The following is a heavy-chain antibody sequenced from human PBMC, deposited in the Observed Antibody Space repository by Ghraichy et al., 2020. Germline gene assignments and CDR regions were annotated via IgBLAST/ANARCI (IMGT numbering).Heavy chain of an antibody. CDR2: INHSGST. CDR1: GGSFSGYY. Sequence: SETLSLTCAVYGGSFSGYYWSWIRQPPGKGLEWIGEINHSGSTNYNPSLKSRVTISVDTSKNQFSLKLSSVTAADTAVYYCARTSRYYYYYGMDVWGQGTTVTVSS. V-gene: IGHV4-34*01. CDR3: ARTSRYYYYYGMDV. J-gene: IGHJ6*02.